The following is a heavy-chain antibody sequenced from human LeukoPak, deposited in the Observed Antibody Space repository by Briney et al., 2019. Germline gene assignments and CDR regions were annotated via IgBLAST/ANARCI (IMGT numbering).Heavy chain of an antibody. D-gene: IGHD3-10*01. Sequence: GGSLRLSCAASGFTFDSYSMNWVRQAPGKGLEWVSSITSSSNYIYYADSVKGRFTISRDNAKNTLYLQMNSLRAEDTAVYYCARDHYYGSGSYYNRWGQGTLVTVSS. J-gene: IGHJ4*02. CDR3: ARDHYYGSGSYYNR. CDR2: ITSSSNYI. CDR1: GFTFDSYS. V-gene: IGHV3-21*01.